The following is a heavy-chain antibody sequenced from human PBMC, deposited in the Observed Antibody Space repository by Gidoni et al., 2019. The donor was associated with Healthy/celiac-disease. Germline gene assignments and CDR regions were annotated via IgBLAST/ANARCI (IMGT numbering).Heavy chain of an antibody. Sequence: EVQLVESGGGLVPPGGPLRPSFAATGFTFSSYSMNWVRQAPGKGLEWVSYISSSSSTIYYADSVKGRFTNSRDNAKNSLYLQVNSLRDEDTAMYYCARESLRGSSSWCVDDDGMDVWGQGTTVTVSS. J-gene: IGHJ6*02. V-gene: IGHV3-48*02. CDR3: ARESLRGSSSWCVDDDGMDV. CDR2: ISSSSSTI. CDR1: GFTFSSYS. D-gene: IGHD6-13*01.